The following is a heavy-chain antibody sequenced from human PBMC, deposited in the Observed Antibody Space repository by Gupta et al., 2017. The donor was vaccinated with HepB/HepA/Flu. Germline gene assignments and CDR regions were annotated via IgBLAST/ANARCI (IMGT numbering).Heavy chain of an antibody. J-gene: IGHJ4*02. CDR2: IYSSTSI. D-gene: IGHD1-1*01. Sequence: QVQLQESGPGLVKPSETLSLSCTVSGASISSYYWSWIRQSPGKGLEWIGYIYSSTSINYNPSLKSRVTISIDTSKNQFSLKLSSVTAADTAVYYCARGERLGGDYWGQGILVTVSS. CDR3: ARGERLGGDY. CDR1: GASISSYY. V-gene: IGHV4-59*01.